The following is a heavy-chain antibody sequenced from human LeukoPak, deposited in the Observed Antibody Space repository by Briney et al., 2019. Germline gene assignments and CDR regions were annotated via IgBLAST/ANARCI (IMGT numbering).Heavy chain of an antibody. CDR2: INPTGGST. CDR3: ARDVQNYDSSGYYFDY. V-gene: IGHV1-46*01. D-gene: IGHD3-22*01. Sequence: GASVKVSCKASGYTFTSYYMHWVRQAPGQGLEWMGMINPTGGSTSYAQKFQGRVTMTRDTSTSTVYMELSSLRSEDTAVYYCARDVQNYDSSGYYFDYWGQGTLVTVSS. CDR1: GYTFTSYY. J-gene: IGHJ4*02.